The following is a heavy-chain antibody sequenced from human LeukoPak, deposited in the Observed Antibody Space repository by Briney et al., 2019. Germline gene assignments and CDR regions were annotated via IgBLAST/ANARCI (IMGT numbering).Heavy chain of an antibody. D-gene: IGHD2-2*02. CDR3: AKDSHSSTSCYTCGFLRSSSLLHHQWPDY. CDR2: ISYDGSNK. V-gene: IGHV3-30*18. J-gene: IGHJ4*02. Sequence: PGRSLRLSCAASGFTFSSYGMHWVRQAPGKGLEWVAVISYDGSNKYYADSVKGRFTISRDNSKNTLYLQMNSLRAEDTAVYYCAKDSHSSTSCYTCGFLRSSSLLHHQWPDYWGQGTLVTVSS. CDR1: GFTFSSYG.